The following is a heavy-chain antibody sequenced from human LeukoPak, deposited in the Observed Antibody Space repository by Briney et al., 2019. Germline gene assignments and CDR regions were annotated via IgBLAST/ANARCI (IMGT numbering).Heavy chain of an antibody. CDR1: GYTFTSYG. J-gene: IGHJ5*02. CDR3: ARRPPYGDYVWFDP. D-gene: IGHD4-17*01. V-gene: IGHV1-18*01. Sequence: VSVKVSCKASGYTFTSYGISWVRQAPGQGLEWMGWISAYNGNTNYAQKLQGRVTMTTDTSTSTAYMELRSLRSDDTAVYYCARRPPYGDYVWFDPWGQGTLVTVSS. CDR2: ISAYNGNT.